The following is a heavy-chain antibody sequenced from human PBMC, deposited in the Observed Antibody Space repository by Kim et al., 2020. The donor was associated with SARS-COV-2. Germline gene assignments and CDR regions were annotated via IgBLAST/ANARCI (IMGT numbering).Heavy chain of an antibody. CDR1: GFIFASSA. D-gene: IGHD3-22*01. Sequence: SVKVSCKASGFIFASSAVKWVRQARGQRLEWIGWIVVGSSTTTYAQKFQERVTITRDMFTSTAYMELSSLTSEDTAVYYCAASYYYDMSADYWGQGTLVTVSS. V-gene: IGHV1-58*01. CDR2: IVVGSSTT. CDR3: AASYYYDMSADY. J-gene: IGHJ4*02.